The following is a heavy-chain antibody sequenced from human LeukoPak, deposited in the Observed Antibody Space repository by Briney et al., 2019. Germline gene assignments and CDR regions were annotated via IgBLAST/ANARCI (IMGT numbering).Heavy chain of an antibody. CDR2: IYYSGST. D-gene: IGHD2-2*01. J-gene: IGHJ6*03. V-gene: IGHV4-59*01. Sequence: SETLSLTCTVSGGSISSYYWSWIRQPPGKGLEWIGYIYYSGSTNYNPSLKSRVTISVDTSKNQFSLKLSSVTAADTAVYYCARLKRIPVPAAYSYYYYYYYMDVWGKGTTVTVSS. CDR3: ARLKRIPVPAAYSYYYYYYYMDV. CDR1: GGSISSYY.